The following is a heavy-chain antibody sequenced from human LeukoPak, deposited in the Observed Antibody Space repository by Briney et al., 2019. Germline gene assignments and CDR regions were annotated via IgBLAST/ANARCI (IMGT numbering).Heavy chain of an antibody. CDR2: ISYDGSNK. Sequence: GGSLRLSCAASGFTFSSYAMHWVRQAPGKGLEWVAVISYDGSNKYYADSVKGRFTISRDNSKNTLYLQMNSLRAEDTAAYYCARASGLLWFGDWGQGTLVTVSS. D-gene: IGHD3-10*01. CDR1: GFTFSSYA. J-gene: IGHJ4*02. CDR3: ARASGLLWFGD. V-gene: IGHV3-30*04.